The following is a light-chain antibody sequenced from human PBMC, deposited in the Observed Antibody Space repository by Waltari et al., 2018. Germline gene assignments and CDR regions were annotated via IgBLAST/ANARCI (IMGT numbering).Light chain of an antibody. CDR3: CSFAGSYRV. CDR2: DVT. V-gene: IGLV2-11*01. CDR1: TTDGGAYNY. J-gene: IGLJ3*02. Sequence: QSALPQPRSVSGSPGQSVTISCTTTTTDGGAYNYVSWYQQHPGRAPKLLIYDVTKRPSGVPDRFSASKSGNTASLTISGLQTEDEADYYCCSFAGSYRVFGGGTKLTVL.